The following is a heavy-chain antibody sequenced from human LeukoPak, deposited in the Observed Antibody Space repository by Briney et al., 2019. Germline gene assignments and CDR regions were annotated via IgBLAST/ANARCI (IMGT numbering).Heavy chain of an antibody. Sequence: ASVKVSCKASGYPFDNFGLTWVRQAPGQGLEWMGWINPNSGGTNYAQKFQGRVTMTRDTSISTAYMELSRLRSDDTAVYYCARDGEWLVFDYWGQGTLVTVSS. V-gene: IGHV1-2*02. CDR1: GYPFDNFG. CDR3: ARDGEWLVFDY. J-gene: IGHJ4*02. CDR2: INPNSGGT. D-gene: IGHD6-19*01.